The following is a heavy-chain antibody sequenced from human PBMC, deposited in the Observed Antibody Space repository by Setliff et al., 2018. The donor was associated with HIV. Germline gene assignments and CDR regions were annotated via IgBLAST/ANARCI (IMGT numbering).Heavy chain of an antibody. CDR1: GGSFSNYY. J-gene: IGHJ4*02. CDR3: ARDKRYRFPFDS. V-gene: IGHV4-34*01. Sequence: SETLSLTCAVYGGSFSNYYGSWIRQTPGEGPEWIGEINHSEITKYNPSLGSRVTIALATSKNQFSLSLRSLSAADTAVYYCARDKRYRFPFDSWGQGTLVTVSS. D-gene: IGHD2-2*02. CDR2: INHSEIT.